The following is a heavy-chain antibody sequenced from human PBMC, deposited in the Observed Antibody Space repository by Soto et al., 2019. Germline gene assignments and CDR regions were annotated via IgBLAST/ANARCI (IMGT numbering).Heavy chain of an antibody. CDR2: ISGSGST. J-gene: IGHJ6*03. D-gene: IGHD3-16*01. Sequence: EVQLLESGGGLVQPGGSLRLSCAASGFTVSSYAMSWVRQAPGKGLEWVSVISGSGSTYSADSEKGRFTISRDSSKNTVYLQMNSLRAEDTAVYYCAKALRFTFTTGYYMDVWGRGTTVTVSS. CDR3: AKALRFTFTTGYYMDV. CDR1: GFTVSSYA. V-gene: IGHV3-23*01.